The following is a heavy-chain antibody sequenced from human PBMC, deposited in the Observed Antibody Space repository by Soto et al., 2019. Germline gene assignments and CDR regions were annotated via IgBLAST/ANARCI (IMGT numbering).Heavy chain of an antibody. Sequence: EVQLLESGGGLEQPGGSLRLSCAASAFTISSYAISWVRQAPGKGLEWVSVISGGGASTYYADSVKGRFTISRDNSKNPLYLQMNSLRAEDTAIYDWAKYLNRNGMDVWGQGTTVTVSS. CDR3: AKYLNRNGMDV. V-gene: IGHV3-23*01. J-gene: IGHJ6*02. CDR2: ISGGGAST. CDR1: AFTISSYA.